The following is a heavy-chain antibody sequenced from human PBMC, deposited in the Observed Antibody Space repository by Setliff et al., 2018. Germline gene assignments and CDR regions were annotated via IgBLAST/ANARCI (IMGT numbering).Heavy chain of an antibody. J-gene: IGHJ4*02. CDR1: GFTFGDYA. Sequence: GGSLRLSCRGSGFTFGDYAMSWVRQAPGKGLEWVGRIKSNVDGGTAHYAAPVEGRFTISRDDSKTALYLQMDNMKTEDTAVYYCTTVGLRGPFGWGQGTLVTVSS. V-gene: IGHV3-15*01. CDR2: IKSNVDGGTA. CDR3: TTVGLRGPFG. D-gene: IGHD3-10*01.